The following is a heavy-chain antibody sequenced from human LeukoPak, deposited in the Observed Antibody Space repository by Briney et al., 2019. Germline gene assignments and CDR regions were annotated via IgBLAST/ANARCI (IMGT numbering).Heavy chain of an antibody. CDR2: ISSSSSYI. Sequence: GGSLRLSCAASGFTFSSYSMNWVRQAPGKGLEWVSSISSSSSYIYYADSVKGRFTISRDNAKNSLYLQMNSLRAEDTAVYYCARDAAVAGTFGGYWGQGTLVTVSS. J-gene: IGHJ4*02. CDR1: GFTFSSYS. CDR3: ARDAAVAGTFGGY. D-gene: IGHD6-19*01. V-gene: IGHV3-21*01.